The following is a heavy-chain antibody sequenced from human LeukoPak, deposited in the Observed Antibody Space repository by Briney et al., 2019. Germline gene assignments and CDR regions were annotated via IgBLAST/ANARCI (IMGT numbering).Heavy chain of an antibody. V-gene: IGHV4-59*01. CDR3: ARAAVTVNWFDP. J-gene: IGHJ5*02. CDR2: IYYSGST. CDR1: GGSISSYY. D-gene: IGHD4-17*01. Sequence: PSETLSLTCTVSGGSISSYYWSWIRQPPGKGLEWIGYIYYSGSTNYNPSLKSRVTISVDTSKNQFSLKLSSVTAADTAVYYCARAAVTVNWFDPRGQGTLVTVSS.